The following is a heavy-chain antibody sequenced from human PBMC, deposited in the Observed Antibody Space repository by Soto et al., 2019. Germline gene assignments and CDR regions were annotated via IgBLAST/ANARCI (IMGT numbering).Heavy chain of an antibody. D-gene: IGHD4-17*01. CDR1: VFPFTNAL. J-gene: IGHJ1*01. CDR3: TTARGTYGAEYFQH. CDR2: IKSKTDGGTT. V-gene: IGHV3-15*01. Sequence: GGSLRRSCAAPVFPFTNALMSWGRKAPGKGLEWVGRIKSKTDGGTTDYAAPVKGRFTISRDDSKNTLYLQMNSLKTEDTAVYYCTTARGTYGAEYFQHWGQGNLVTVSS.